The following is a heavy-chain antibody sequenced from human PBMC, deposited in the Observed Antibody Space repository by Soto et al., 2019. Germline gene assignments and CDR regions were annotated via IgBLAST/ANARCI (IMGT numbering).Heavy chain of an antibody. D-gene: IGHD3-22*01. CDR3: VKESNPFINNIVVVIFHS. Sequence: ASVKVSCKASGYTFTSYAMHWVRQAPGQRLEWMGWINAGNGNTKYSQKFQGRVTITRDTSASTAYMELSSLRSEDTAVYYCVKESNPFINNIVVVIFHSWGQGTPVTVSS. J-gene: IGHJ4*02. V-gene: IGHV1-3*01. CDR1: GYTFTSYA. CDR2: INAGNGNT.